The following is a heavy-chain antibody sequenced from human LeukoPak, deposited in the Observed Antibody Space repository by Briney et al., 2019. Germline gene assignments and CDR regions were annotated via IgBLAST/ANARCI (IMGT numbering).Heavy chain of an antibody. D-gene: IGHD4-17*01. CDR3: AIHPHYGDNDY. J-gene: IGHJ4*02. CDR1: GGSISGSSYY. V-gene: IGHV4-39*01. CDR2: IYYSGST. Sequence: SETLSLTCTVSGGSISGSSYYWGWIRQPPGKGLEWIGSIYYSGSTYYNPSLKRRVTISVDTSKNQFSLKLSSVTAADTAVYYCAIHPHYGDNDYWGQGTLVTVSS.